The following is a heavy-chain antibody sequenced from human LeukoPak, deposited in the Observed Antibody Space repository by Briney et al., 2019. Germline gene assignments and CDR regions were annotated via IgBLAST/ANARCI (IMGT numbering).Heavy chain of an antibody. CDR1: GFTFNNYD. J-gene: IGHJ3*02. Sequence: GTSLRLSCAGSGFTFNNYDMHWVRQAPGKGLEWVSHIGTGTDTHYSDSVKGRFTISRENAKNSLYLQMSSLRAGDTAVYYCARDRRADYGRNDDAFDIWGQGTMVTVSS. CDR2: IGTGTDT. CDR3: ARDRRADYGRNDDAFDI. D-gene: IGHD4-17*01. V-gene: IGHV3-13*01.